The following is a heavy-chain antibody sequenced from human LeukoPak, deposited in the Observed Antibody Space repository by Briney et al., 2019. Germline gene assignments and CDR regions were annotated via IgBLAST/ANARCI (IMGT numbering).Heavy chain of an antibody. CDR2: ISSSSSTI. CDR3: ARVAGSDAFDI. J-gene: IGHJ3*02. D-gene: IGHD3-10*01. V-gene: IGHV3-48*01. CDR1: GFTFSIYS. Sequence: SGGSLRLSCAASGFTFSIYSMNWVRQAPGKGLEWVSYISSSSSTIYYADSVKGRFTISRDNAKNSLYLQMNSLRAEDTAVYYCARVAGSDAFDIWGQGTMVTVSS.